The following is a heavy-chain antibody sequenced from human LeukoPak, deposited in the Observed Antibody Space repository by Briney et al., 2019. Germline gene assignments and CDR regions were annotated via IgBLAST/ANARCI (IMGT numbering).Heavy chain of an antibody. CDR2: IKSKTDGGTT. V-gene: IGHV3-15*01. D-gene: IGHD6-19*01. J-gene: IGHJ3*01. CDR1: GLTFTSAW. Sequence: PGGSLRLSCAASGLTFTSAWMTWLRQAPGKGLEWVGRIKSKTDGGTTDYAAPVKGRFTISRDDSKNTLYLQMNSLKTEDTAVYYCAIPIAVAGTAAYDVWGEGTMVTVSS. CDR3: AIPIAVAGTAAYDV.